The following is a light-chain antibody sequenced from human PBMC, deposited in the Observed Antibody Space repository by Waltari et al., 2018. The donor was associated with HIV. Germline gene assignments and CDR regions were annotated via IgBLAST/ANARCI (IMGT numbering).Light chain of an antibody. CDR3: QQYNNWPPWT. CDR1: QSVSSS. V-gene: IGKV3-15*01. CDR2: DAS. Sequence: EIVMTQSPAILSVSPGERVTLSCRASQSVSSSLAWYQQKPGQAPRLLIYDASTRATGIPVRFSGSGSGTEFTLTISSLQSEDFALYYCQQYNNWPPWTFGQGTKVEIK. J-gene: IGKJ1*01.